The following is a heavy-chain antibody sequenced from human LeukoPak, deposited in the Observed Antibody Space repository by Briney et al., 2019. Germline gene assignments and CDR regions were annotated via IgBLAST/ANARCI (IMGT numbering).Heavy chain of an antibody. CDR3: AIQQQLVLYYYYGMDV. Sequence: GASVKVSCKASGGTFSSYAISWVRQAPGQGLEWMGRIIPILGIANYAQKFQGRVTITADKSTSTAYMELSSLRSEDTAVYYCAIQQQLVLYYYYGMDVWGQGTTVTVSS. V-gene: IGHV1-69*04. D-gene: IGHD6-13*01. CDR1: GGTFSSYA. CDR2: IIPILGIA. J-gene: IGHJ6*02.